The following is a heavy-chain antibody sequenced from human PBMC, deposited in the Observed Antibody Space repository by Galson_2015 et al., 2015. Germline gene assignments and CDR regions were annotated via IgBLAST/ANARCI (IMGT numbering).Heavy chain of an antibody. D-gene: IGHD1/OR15-1a*01. V-gene: IGHV3-48*03. J-gene: IGHJ3*02. CDR1: GFIFSNHD. CDR3: AGASGLGFREQDAFDI. Sequence: SLRLSCAASGFIFSNHDINWIRQAPGKGLEWVSDITGSGTTESYADSVKGRFTISRDNAKNSLYLQMNSLRVEDTAVYYCAGASGLGFREQDAFDIWGQGTMVTVSS. CDR2: ITGSGTTE.